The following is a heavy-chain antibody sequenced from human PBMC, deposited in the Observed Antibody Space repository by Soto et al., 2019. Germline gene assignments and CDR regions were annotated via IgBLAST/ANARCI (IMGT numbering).Heavy chain of an antibody. CDR1: GDSISGFY. CDR3: ARGSPITMVRGVPTPNFDY. J-gene: IGHJ4*02. V-gene: IGHV4-59*01. CDR2: IYYSGFT. D-gene: IGHD3-10*01. Sequence: SETLSLTCTVSGDSISGFYWTWIRQPPGKGLEWMGYIYYSGFTNYNPSLRSRVTISVDTSRNQFSLRLSSVTAADTAVYYCARGSPITMVRGVPTPNFDYWGQGTLVT.